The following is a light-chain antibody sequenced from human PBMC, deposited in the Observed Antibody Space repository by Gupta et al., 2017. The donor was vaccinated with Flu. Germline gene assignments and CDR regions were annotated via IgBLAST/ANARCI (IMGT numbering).Light chain of an antibody. CDR1: HNIVVY. CDR2: TAA. CDR3: QQSYTTPQT. Sequence: PSSLSASLGERVTITCRASHNIVVYLNWYQQIPGKAPQLLMYTAAKLQIGVPSRFSGSGSGTDFTLTISSLQPEDFGTYYCQQSYTTPQTFGQGTKLEI. J-gene: IGKJ1*01. V-gene: IGKV1-39*01.